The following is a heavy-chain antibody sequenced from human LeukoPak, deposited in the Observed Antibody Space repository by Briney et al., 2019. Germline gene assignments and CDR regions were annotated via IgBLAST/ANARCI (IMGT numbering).Heavy chain of an antibody. V-gene: IGHV3-30*18. CDR1: GFTFSSYG. CDR2: ISYDGSNK. CDR3: AKDGMIVRPNDAFDI. Sequence: GGSLRLSCAASGFTFSSYGMHWVRQAPGKGLEWVAVISYDGSNKYYADSVKGRFTISRDNSKNTLYLQMNSLRAEDTAVYYCAKDGMIVRPNDAFDIWGQGTMVTVSS. J-gene: IGHJ3*02. D-gene: IGHD3-22*01.